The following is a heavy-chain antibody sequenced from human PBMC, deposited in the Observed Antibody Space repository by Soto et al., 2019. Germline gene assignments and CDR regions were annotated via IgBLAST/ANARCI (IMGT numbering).Heavy chain of an antibody. CDR3: ARESFYTAMVDY. V-gene: IGHV3-72*01. Sequence: GGSLRLSCAASGFTFSDHYMDWVRQAPGKGLEWVGRTRNKANSYTTEYAASVKGRFTISRDDSKNSLYLQMNSLKTEDTAVYYCARESFYTAMVDYWGQGTLVTVSS. CDR2: TRNKANSYTT. D-gene: IGHD5-18*01. CDR1: GFTFSDHY. J-gene: IGHJ4*02.